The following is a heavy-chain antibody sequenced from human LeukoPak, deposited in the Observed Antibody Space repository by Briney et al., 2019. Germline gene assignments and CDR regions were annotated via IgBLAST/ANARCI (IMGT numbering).Heavy chain of an antibody. D-gene: IGHD6-19*01. CDR2: IWFDGSNK. CDR3: AKAVAATGHYYFGMDV. CDR1: GFTFSSYG. Sequence: GGSLRLSCEASGFTFSSYGMHWVRQAPGKGLEWVAVIWFDGSNKYYADSVKGRLTISRDNSKSTLYLQMNSLRAEDTAVYYCAKAVAATGHYYFGMDVWGQGTTVTVSS. V-gene: IGHV3-33*06. J-gene: IGHJ6*02.